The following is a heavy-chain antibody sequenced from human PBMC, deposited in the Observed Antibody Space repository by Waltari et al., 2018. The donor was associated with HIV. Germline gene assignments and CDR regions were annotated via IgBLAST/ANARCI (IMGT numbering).Heavy chain of an antibody. CDR3: ARGGSASMDV. J-gene: IGHJ6*02. CDR1: GYAFATYD. CDR2: MSPNSGNT. Sequence: QAQLVQSGAEVKKPGASVKVSCKASGYAFATYDVNWVRQATGQGPEWMGWMSPNSGNTVYAQEFQGRVTMTRDTSISTVYMELSSLTSEDTAVYYCARGGSASMDVWGQGTTVTVSS. V-gene: IGHV1-8*01.